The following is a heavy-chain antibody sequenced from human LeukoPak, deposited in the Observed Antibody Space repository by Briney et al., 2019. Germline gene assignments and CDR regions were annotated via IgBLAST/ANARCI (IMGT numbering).Heavy chain of an antibody. Sequence: SVKVSCKASGGTFSSYAIRWVRQAPGQGLEWMGRIVPIFDTANYAQKFQGRVTITTDESTSTAYMELSSLRSEDTAVYYCARGPETYYYDSSGYYGHHYYFYMDVWGKGTTVTVSS. CDR3: ARGPETYYYDSSGYYGHHYYFYMDV. J-gene: IGHJ6*03. V-gene: IGHV1-69*05. CDR1: GGTFSSYA. D-gene: IGHD3-22*01. CDR2: IVPIFDTA.